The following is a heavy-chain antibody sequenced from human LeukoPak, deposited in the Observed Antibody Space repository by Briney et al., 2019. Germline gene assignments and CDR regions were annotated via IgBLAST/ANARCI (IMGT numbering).Heavy chain of an antibody. V-gene: IGHV3-23*01. J-gene: IGHJ6*02. CDR2: ISGSGGST. CDR3: PVVAALGYYYGMDV. D-gene: IGHD2-15*01. Sequence: GESLKISCAASGFTFSSYAMSWVRQAPGKGLEWVSAISGSGGSTYYADSVKGRFTISRDNSKNTLYLQMNSLRAEDTAVYYCPVVAALGYYYGMDVWGQGTTVTVSS. CDR1: GFTFSSYA.